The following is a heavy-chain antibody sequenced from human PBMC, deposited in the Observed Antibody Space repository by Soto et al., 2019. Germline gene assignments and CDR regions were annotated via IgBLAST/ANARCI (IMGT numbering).Heavy chain of an antibody. D-gene: IGHD5-12*01. CDR1: GGTFSSYT. CDR3: ARDSGRDGYNYRYVY. CDR2: IIPILGIA. J-gene: IGHJ4*02. V-gene: IGHV1-69*08. Sequence: QVQLVQSGAEVKKPGSSVKVSCKASGGTFSSYTISWGRQAPGQGLEWMGRIIPILGIANYAQKFQGRVTITADKSTSTAYMELSSLRSEDTAVYYCARDSGRDGYNYRYVYWGQGTLVTVSS.